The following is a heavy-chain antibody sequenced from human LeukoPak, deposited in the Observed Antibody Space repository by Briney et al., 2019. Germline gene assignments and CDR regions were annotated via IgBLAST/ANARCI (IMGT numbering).Heavy chain of an antibody. V-gene: IGHV4-34*01. D-gene: IGHD1-26*01. CDR1: GGSISSYY. J-gene: IGHJ6*02. CDR2: INHSGST. CDR3: ARGRSGSYVSFYYYYGMDV. Sequence: PSETLSLTCTVSGGSISSYYWSWIRQPPGKGLEWIGEINHSGSTNYNPSLKSRVTISVDTSKSQFSLKLSSVTAADTAVYYCARGRSGSYVSFYYYYGMDVWGQGTTVTVSS.